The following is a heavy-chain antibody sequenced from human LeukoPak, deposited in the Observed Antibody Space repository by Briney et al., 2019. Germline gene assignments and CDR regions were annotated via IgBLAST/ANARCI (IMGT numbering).Heavy chain of an antibody. CDR3: ARDRLAFDDGFDY. J-gene: IGHJ4*02. Sequence: PGGSLRLSCAASGFTFSSYSMNWVRQAPGKGLEWVSSISISSSYIYYADSVKDRFTISRDNAKSSLYLQMNSLRAEDTAVYYCARDRLAFDDGFDYWGQGTLVTVSS. CDR1: GFTFSSYS. D-gene: IGHD4-17*01. CDR2: ISISSSYI. V-gene: IGHV3-21*01.